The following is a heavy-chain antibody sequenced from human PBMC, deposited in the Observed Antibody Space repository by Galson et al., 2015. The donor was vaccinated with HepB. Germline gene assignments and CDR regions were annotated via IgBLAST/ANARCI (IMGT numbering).Heavy chain of an antibody. CDR2: IYWDDDK. CDR3: AHRRGFSGSYSPYAFDI. D-gene: IGHD1-26*01. CDR1: GFSLSTSGVG. Sequence: PALVKPTQTLTLTCTFSGFSLSTSGVGVGWIRQPPGKALEWLALIYWDDDKRYSPSLKSRLTITKDTSKNQVVLTMTNMDPVDTATYYCAHRRGFSGSYSPYAFDIWGQGTMVTVSS. V-gene: IGHV2-5*02. J-gene: IGHJ3*02.